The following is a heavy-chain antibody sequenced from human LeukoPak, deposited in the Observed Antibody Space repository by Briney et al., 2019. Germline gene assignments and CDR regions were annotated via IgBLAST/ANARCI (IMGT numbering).Heavy chain of an antibody. CDR2: IWYDGSNK. J-gene: IGHJ5*02. CDR1: GFTFSSYG. V-gene: IGHV3-33*01. CDR3: ARAGPPAFDP. Sequence: PGRSLRLSCAASGFTFSSYGMHWVRQAPGKGLEWVAVIWYDGSNKYYADSVEGRFTISRDNAKNSLYLQMNSLRAEDTAVYYCARAGPPAFDPWGQGTLVTVSS.